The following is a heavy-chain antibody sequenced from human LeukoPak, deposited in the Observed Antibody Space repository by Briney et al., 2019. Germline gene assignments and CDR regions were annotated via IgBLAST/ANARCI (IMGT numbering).Heavy chain of an antibody. D-gene: IGHD1-26*01. V-gene: IGHV3-30*02. J-gene: IGHJ6*03. CDR1: GFAFSSYG. CDR3: AKDSGSYVWGGYCMDV. CDR2: IRYDGSNK. Sequence: PGGSLRLSCAASGFAFSSYGMHWVRQAPGKGLEWVAFIRYDGSNKYYADSVKGRFTISRDNSKNTLYLQMNSLRTEDTALYYCAKDSGSYVWGGYCMDVWGKGTTVTVSS.